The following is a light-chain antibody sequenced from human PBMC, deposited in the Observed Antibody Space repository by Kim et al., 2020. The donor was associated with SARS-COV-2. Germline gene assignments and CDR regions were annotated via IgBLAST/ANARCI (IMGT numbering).Light chain of an antibody. V-gene: IGLV3-19*01. CDR2: GKY. Sequence: SSELTQDPTISGTLAQTDRLTRQGDSITNYSSTWYQQRPGQAPVLVLFGKYNRPSGIPDRFSGSGSGNTASLTITGAPAEDESDYYCNSRDSSGDHVVFG. J-gene: IGLJ3*02. CDR1: SITNYS. CDR3: NSRDSSGDHVV.